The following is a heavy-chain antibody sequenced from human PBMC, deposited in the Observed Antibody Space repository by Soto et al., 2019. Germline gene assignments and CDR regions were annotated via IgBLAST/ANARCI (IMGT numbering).Heavy chain of an antibody. J-gene: IGHJ4*02. CDR2: IKEDGSSM. CDR3: AKDRGWLAHDY. V-gene: IGHV3-7*03. D-gene: IGHD6-19*01. Sequence: GGSLRLSCVASGFTFSRSWMSWVRQAPGKGLERLANIKEDGSSMYYADSVKGRFIISRDNAKNSLYLEMSNVRVEDMALYYCAKDRGWLAHDYWGQGTLVTVSS. CDR1: GFTFSRSW.